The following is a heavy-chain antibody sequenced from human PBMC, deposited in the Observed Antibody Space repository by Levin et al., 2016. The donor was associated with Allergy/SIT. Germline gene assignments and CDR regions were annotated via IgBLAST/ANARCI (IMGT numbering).Heavy chain of an antibody. J-gene: IGHJ3*02. CDR3: ARIHPGGWYVHDAFDI. D-gene: IGHD6-19*01. Sequence: WIRQPPGKALEWLALIDWDDDKYYSTSLKTRLTISKDTSKNQVVLTMTNMDPVDTATYYCARIHPGGWYVHDAFDIWGQGTMVTVSS. CDR2: IDWDDDK. V-gene: IGHV2-70*01.